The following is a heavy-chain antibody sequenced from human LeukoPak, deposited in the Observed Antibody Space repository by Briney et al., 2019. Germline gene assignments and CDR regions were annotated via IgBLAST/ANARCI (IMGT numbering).Heavy chain of an antibody. D-gene: IGHD6-13*01. J-gene: IGHJ4*02. CDR1: PGSISSSNW. V-gene: IGHV4-4*02. CDR2: IYHSGST. Sequence: PSETLSLTCAVSPGSISSSNWWSWVRQPPGQGLEWIGEIYHSGSTNYNPSLKSRVTISVDKSKNQFSLKLSSVTAADTAVYYCASERGYSSSWYAHWGQGTLVTVSS. CDR3: ASERGYSSSWYAH.